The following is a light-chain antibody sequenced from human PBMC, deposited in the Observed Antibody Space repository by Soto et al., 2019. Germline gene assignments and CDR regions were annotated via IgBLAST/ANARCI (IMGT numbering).Light chain of an antibody. CDR1: SSDVGDNKY. CDR3: CSYTSSGTWV. CDR2: EVY. Sequence: QSALTQPASVSGSPGQSITISCTGASSDVGDNKYVSWYQQPPDKAPKLIIYEVYHRPSGVSNRFFGSKSGNTASLTIPGLQAEDEADYFCCSYTSSGTWVFGGGTKLTVL. J-gene: IGLJ3*02. V-gene: IGLV2-14*01.